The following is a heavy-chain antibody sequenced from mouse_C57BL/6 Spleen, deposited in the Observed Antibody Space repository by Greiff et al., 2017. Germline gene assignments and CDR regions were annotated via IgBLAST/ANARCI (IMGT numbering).Heavy chain of an antibody. CDR3: TGGYYGSRYWYFDV. CDR1: GFTFSNYW. Sequence: EVKLEESGGGLVQPGGSMKLSCVASGFTFSNYWMNWVRQSPEKGLEWVAQIRWKSDNYATHYAESVKGRFTISRDDSKSSVYLQMNNLRAEDTGIYYCTGGYYGSRYWYFDVWGTGTTVTVSS. J-gene: IGHJ1*03. D-gene: IGHD1-1*01. V-gene: IGHV6-3*01. CDR2: IRWKSDNYAT.